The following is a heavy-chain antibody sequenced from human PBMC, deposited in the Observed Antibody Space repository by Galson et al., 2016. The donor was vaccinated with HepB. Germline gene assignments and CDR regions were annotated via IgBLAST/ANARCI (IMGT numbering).Heavy chain of an antibody. D-gene: IGHD3-22*01. CDR1: GGTFSSYV. J-gene: IGHJ2*01. V-gene: IGHV1-69*13. CDR2: IITIFGTT. CDR3: ARERIYSEGSAYSPVYWYFDL. Sequence: SVKVSCKASGGTFSSYVISWVRQAPGQGLEWMGGIITIFGTTTYAEKFQGRVTIIADESTSTAYMELRSLRSEDTAVYYCARERIYSEGSAYSPVYWYFDLWGRGTLVTVSS.